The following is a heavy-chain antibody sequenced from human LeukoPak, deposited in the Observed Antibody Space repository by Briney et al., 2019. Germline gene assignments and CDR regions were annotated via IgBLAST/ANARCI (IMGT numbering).Heavy chain of an antibody. D-gene: IGHD1-20*01. V-gene: IGHV4-59*01. J-gene: IGHJ4*02. CDR1: GGSISSYY. CDR3: ARDRDNWND. CDR2: IYYSGST. Sequence: SETLSLTCTASGGSISSYYWGWIRQPPGKGLEWIGYIYYSGSTNYNPSLKSRVTISVDTSKNQFSLKLSSVTAADTAVYYCARDRDNWNDWGQGTLVTVSS.